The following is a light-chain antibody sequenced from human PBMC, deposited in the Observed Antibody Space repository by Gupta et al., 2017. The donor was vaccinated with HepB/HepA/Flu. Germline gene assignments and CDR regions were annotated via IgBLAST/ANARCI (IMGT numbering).Light chain of an antibody. CDR1: SSNIGSDYG. CDR3: QSYDSSLSFEV. Sequence: QSVLTQPPSVAGAPGQRVPIPRTGSSSNIGSDYGLNWYHPLPATATKLLIHGNTNRPSGVPDRFSAYKSGTSASLAITGLQGEDEADYYCQSYDSSLSFEVFGAGTKLTVL. CDR2: GNT. V-gene: IGLV1-40*01. J-gene: IGLJ2*01.